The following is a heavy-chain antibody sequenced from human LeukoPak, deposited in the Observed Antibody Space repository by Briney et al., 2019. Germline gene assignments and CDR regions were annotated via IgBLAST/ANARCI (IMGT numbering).Heavy chain of an antibody. J-gene: IGHJ6*03. D-gene: IGHD2-15*01. CDR1: GYTFTSYG. CDR2: ISAYNGST. V-gene: IGHV1-18*01. CDR3: ARRSGGSWDYYYYMDV. Sequence: GASVKVSCKASGYTFTSYGISWVRQAPGQGLAWMGWISAYNGSTNYAQKLQGRVTMTTDTSTSTAYMELRSLRSDYTAVYYCARRSGGSWDYYYYMDVWGKGTTVTVSS.